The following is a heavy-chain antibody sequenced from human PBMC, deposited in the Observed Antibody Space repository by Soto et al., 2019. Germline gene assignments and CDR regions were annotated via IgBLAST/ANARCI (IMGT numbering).Heavy chain of an antibody. J-gene: IGHJ4*02. V-gene: IGHV1-18*01. CDR1: VSTITSYG. CDR2: ISAYNGNT. Sequence: ASVKVSCKASVSTITSYGISWPRQAPGQEHEWMGWISAYNGNTNYAQKLQGRVIMTTDTSTGTAFMVLRSLRSDDTAVYYCARGLGLLRIKNFDNCGKGTLGTV. CDR3: ARGLGLLRIKNFDN. D-gene: IGHD3-9*01.